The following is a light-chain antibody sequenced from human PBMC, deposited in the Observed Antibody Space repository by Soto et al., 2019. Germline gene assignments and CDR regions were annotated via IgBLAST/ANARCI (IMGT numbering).Light chain of an antibody. CDR3: QQSYSLPYT. CDR1: QSIDNF. J-gene: IGKJ2*01. Sequence: DIQMTQSPSSLSASVGDRATITCRPSQSIDNFLNWYQQKPGKAPNLLIYAASSLQSGVSSRFSGSGSGTDFTLTISSLQPEDSATYYCQQSYSLPYTFGQGTKVEIK. CDR2: AAS. V-gene: IGKV1-39*01.